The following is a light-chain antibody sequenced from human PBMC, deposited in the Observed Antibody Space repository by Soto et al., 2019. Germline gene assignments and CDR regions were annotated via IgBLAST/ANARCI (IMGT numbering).Light chain of an antibody. CDR1: SSNIGSNT. Sequence: QSVLTQPPSTSGTPGQRVTISCSGSSSNIGSNTVIWYQQLPGTAPKLLIYSNNQRPSGVPDRFSGSKSGTSASLAISGLQSEDEADYYCAAWDDSLNGNVFGTGTKVTVL. V-gene: IGLV1-44*01. CDR3: AAWDDSLNGNV. J-gene: IGLJ1*01. CDR2: SNN.